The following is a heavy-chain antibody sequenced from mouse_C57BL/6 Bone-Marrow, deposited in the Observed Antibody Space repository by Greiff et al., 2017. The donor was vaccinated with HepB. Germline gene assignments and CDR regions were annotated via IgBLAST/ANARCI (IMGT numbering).Heavy chain of an antibody. Sequence: EVQGVESVAELVRPGASVKLSCTASGFNIKNTYMHWVKQRPEQGLEWIGRIDPANGNTKYAPKFQGKATITADTSSNTAYLQLSSLTSEDTAIYYCADYYGRAGGFDYWGQGTTLTVSS. J-gene: IGHJ2*01. D-gene: IGHD1-1*01. CDR1: GFNIKNTY. CDR2: IDPANGNT. CDR3: ADYYGRAGGFDY. V-gene: IGHV14-3*01.